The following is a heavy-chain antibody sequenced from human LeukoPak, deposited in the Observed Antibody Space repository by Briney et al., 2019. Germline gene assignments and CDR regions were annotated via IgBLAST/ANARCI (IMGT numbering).Heavy chain of an antibody. CDR1: GFSLSTFW. V-gene: IGHV3-74*01. CDR3: THLGGFDP. Sequence: HPGGSLRLSCAASGFSLSTFWMHWVRQAPGKGLVWVSRIDYDGSTTTYADSVKGRFTISRDNAKNTLYLQMNSLRAEDTAVYYCTHLGGFDPWGQGTLVTVSS. CDR2: IDYDGSTT. J-gene: IGHJ5*02.